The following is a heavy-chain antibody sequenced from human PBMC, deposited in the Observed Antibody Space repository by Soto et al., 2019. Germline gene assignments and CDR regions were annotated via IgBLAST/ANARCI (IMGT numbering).Heavy chain of an antibody. Sequence: PETLSLTCTVSGVSISSSSYYWGWIRQTPGKGLEWIGTTYFSGKTYYNPSLKSRLTISVDRSKNQFALNLTSVTAADTAIYYCTRHWSYWGPGTLVTVSS. CDR1: GVSISSSSYY. CDR2: TYFSGKT. V-gene: IGHV4-39*01. CDR3: TRHWSY. J-gene: IGHJ4*02.